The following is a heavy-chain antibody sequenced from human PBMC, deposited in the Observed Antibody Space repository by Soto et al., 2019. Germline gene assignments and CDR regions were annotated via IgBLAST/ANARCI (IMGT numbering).Heavy chain of an antibody. Sequence: QVQLQESGPGLVKPSETLSLTCTVSGGSISSYYWSWIRQPPGKGLEWIGYIFYTGSTNYNPSLKSRVLLSVDTSKNQFSLKLRSVTAADTAVYYCARQDGYYYYIDVWGKGTTVTVSS. J-gene: IGHJ6*03. V-gene: IGHV4-59*08. CDR1: GGSISSYY. CDR3: ARQDGYYYYIDV. CDR2: IFYTGST.